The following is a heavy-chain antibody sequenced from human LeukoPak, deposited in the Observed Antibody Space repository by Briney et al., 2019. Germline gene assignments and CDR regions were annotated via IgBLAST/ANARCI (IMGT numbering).Heavy chain of an antibody. Sequence: GGSLRLSCSASGFTFSSYAMHWVRQTPGKGLEYDSALSSNGGSTYYADSVKGRFTISRDNSKNTLYLQMSSLRAEDTAVYYCVKGYCSSISCYEDYWGQGTLVTVSS. V-gene: IGHV3-64D*06. CDR2: LSSNGGST. CDR3: VKGYCSSISCYEDY. J-gene: IGHJ4*02. D-gene: IGHD2-2*01. CDR1: GFTFSSYA.